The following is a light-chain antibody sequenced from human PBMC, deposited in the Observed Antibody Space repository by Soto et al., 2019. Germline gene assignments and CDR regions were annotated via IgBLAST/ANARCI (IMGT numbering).Light chain of an antibody. CDR3: QQYNNWLIT. Sequence: EIVMTQSPATLYVSPGERATLSCRASQSVSSNLAWYQQKPGQAPRLLIYGASTRATGIPARFSGSGSGTEFTLTISSLQSEDCAVYYCQQYNNWLITFGQGTRLEIK. CDR1: QSVSSN. V-gene: IGKV3-15*01. J-gene: IGKJ5*01. CDR2: GAS.